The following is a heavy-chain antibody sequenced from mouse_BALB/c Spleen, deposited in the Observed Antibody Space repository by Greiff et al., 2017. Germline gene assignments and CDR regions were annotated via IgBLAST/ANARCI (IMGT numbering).Heavy chain of an antibody. CDR2: ISSGGSYT. Sequence: EVKLVESGGGLVKPGGSLKLSCAASGFTFSSYGMSWVRQTPDKRLEWVATISSGGSYTYYPDSVKGRFTISRDNAKNTLYLQMSSLKSEDTAMYYCARHYYGSSYFDYWGQGTTLTVSS. CDR3: ARHYYGSSYFDY. D-gene: IGHD1-1*01. V-gene: IGHV5-6*03. J-gene: IGHJ2*01. CDR1: GFTFSSYG.